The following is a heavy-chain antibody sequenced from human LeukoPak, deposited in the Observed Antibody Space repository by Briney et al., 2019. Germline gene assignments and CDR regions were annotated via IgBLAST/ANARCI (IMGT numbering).Heavy chain of an antibody. V-gene: IGHV4-38-2*02. CDR1: GYSISSGYY. J-gene: IGHJ4*02. CDR2: IYHSGST. CDR3: ARRRSYYGSGSAFFY. D-gene: IGHD3-10*01. Sequence: SETLSLTCTVSGYSISSGYYWGWIRQPPGKGLEWIGSIYHSGSTYYNPSLKSRVTISVDTSKDQFSLKLSSVTAADTAVYYCARRRSYYGSGSAFFYWGQGTLVTVSS.